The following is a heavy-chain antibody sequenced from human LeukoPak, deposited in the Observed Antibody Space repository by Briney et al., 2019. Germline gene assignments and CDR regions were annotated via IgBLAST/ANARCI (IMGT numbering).Heavy chain of an antibody. J-gene: IGHJ6*02. D-gene: IGHD6-19*01. Sequence: ASVKVSCKASGYTFTSYGISWVRQAPGQGLEWMGWISAYNGNTNYAQKLQGRVTMTTDTSTSTAYMELRSLRSDDTAVYYCARVPPTWYSSGFYYYYYYGMDVWGQGTTVTVSS. CDR2: ISAYNGNT. CDR1: GYTFTSYG. CDR3: ARVPPTWYSSGFYYYYYYGMDV. V-gene: IGHV1-18*01.